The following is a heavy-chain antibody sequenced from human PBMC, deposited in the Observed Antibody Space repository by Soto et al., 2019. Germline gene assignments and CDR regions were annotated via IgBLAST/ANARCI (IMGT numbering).Heavy chain of an antibody. J-gene: IGHJ4*02. D-gene: IGHD6-6*01. V-gene: IGHV3-48*03. CDR1: GFTFSSYE. CDR2: ISSSSSTI. Sequence: GGSLRLSCAASGFTFSSYEMNWVRQAPGKGLEWVSFISSSSSTIYCADSVKGRFTISRDNAKNSLYLQMDSLRAEDTAVYYCARGIAARRLDSWGQGALVTVSS. CDR3: ARGIAARRLDS.